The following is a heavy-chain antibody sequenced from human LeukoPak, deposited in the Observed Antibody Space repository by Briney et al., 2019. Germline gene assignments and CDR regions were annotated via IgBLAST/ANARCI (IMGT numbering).Heavy chain of an antibody. CDR1: GFTFSSYS. CDR2: ISSSSSYI. D-gene: IGHD1-26*01. CDR3: ARAAIVGATGGFDY. V-gene: IGHV3-21*01. J-gene: IGHJ4*02. Sequence: GGSLRLSCAASGFTFSSYSMNWVRQAPGKGLEWVSSISSSSSYIYYADSVKGRFTISRDNAKNSLYLQMNSLRAEDTAVYYCARAAIVGATGGFDYWGQGTLVTVFS.